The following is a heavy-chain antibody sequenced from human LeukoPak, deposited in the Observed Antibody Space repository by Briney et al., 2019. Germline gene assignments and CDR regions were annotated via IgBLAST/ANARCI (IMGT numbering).Heavy chain of an antibody. Sequence: PGGSLRLSCAASGFTFSSYEMNWVRQAPGKGLEWVSYISSSGSTIYYAGSVKGRFTISRDNAKNSLYLQMNSLRAEDTAVYYCARSEDTAMAPFDYWGQGTLVTVSS. V-gene: IGHV3-48*03. J-gene: IGHJ4*02. CDR2: ISSSGSTI. D-gene: IGHD5-18*01. CDR1: GFTFSSYE. CDR3: ARSEDTAMAPFDY.